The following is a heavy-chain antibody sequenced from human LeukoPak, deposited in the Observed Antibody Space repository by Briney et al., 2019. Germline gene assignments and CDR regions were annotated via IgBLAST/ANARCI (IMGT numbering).Heavy chain of an antibody. J-gene: IGHJ4*02. CDR3: AREYCSSTSCYSFFDY. V-gene: IGHV1-69*13. D-gene: IGHD2-2*01. CDR2: IIPIFGTA. Sequence: ASVKVSCKASGGTFISYAISWVRQAPGQGLEWMGGIIPIFGTANYAQKFQGRVTITADESTSTAYMELSSLRSEDTAVYYCAREYCSSTSCYSFFDYWGQGTLVTVSS. CDR1: GGTFISYA.